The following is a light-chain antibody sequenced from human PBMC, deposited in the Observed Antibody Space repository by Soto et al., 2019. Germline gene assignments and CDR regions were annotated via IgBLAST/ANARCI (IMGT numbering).Light chain of an antibody. Sequence: DIQMTQSPSSLSASVWDRVTIACNSSHDVGWNLNWLQQKPGEAPKLLIYNASHLERGVPSRFSGSGSGTDVSLTISSLQPEDVATYFCQQYSSMLSFGGGTEVDLK. CDR1: HDVGWN. V-gene: IGKV1-33*01. CDR2: NAS. J-gene: IGKJ4*01. CDR3: QQYSSMLS.